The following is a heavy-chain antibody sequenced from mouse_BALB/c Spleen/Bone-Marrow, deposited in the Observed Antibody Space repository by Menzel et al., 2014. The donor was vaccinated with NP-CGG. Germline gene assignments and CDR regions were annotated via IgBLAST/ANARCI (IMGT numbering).Heavy chain of an antibody. CDR2: IRNKANGNTT. Sequence: EVQLVESGAGLVQPGGSLTISCAASGFTLTDYDMNWVRQPPGKALEWLGFIRNKANGNTTEYSASVKGRSTISRDSYQSFLYLQLNTLRVEDSAAYYCARYMGVFLFDYWGQGTPLTVSS. V-gene: IGHV7-3*02. J-gene: IGHJ2*01. CDR3: ARYMGVFLFDY. CDR1: GFTLTDYD. D-gene: IGHD2-10*02.